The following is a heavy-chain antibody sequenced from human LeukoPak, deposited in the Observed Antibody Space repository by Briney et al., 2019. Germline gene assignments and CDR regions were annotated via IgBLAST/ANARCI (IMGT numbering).Heavy chain of an antibody. CDR3: ARHFWTAAATDY. D-gene: IGHD6-13*01. V-gene: IGHV4-39*01. CDR1: GGSISSSSYY. J-gene: IGHJ4*02. Sequence: SETLSLACTVSGGSISSSSYYWGWIRQPPGKGLEWIGSIYYSGSTYYNPSLKSRVTISVDTSKNQFSLKLSSVTAADTAVYYCARHFWTAAATDYWGQGTLVTVSS. CDR2: IYYSGST.